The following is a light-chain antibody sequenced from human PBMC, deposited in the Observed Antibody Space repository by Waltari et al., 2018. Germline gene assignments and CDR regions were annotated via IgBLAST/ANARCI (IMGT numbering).Light chain of an antibody. CDR3: SSYVASRIV. CDR2: EVS. J-gene: IGLJ2*01. Sequence: QSALTQTPSASGSPGQSVTLSCTGTTNDIGSYDYVSWYQHHPGKAPKLIIYEVSNRPSGVSKRFSGSKSGSTASLTVSALQVEDEAIYYCSSYVASRIVFGGGTRLTVL. CDR1: TNDIGSYDY. V-gene: IGLV2-8*01.